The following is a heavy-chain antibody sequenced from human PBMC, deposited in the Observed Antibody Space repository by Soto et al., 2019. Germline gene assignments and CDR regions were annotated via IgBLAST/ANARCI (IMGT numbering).Heavy chain of an antibody. Sequence: AESLKISCNGSAYSFTNYWIIWVRPRSGKGLEGMGITLPGISETRYSRSFHGNVTISAHMSISTVYLQWNSLKDSDTALYYCARSRYYDTTGYYPFSYYYYGMDVWGQGTTVTVSS. J-gene: IGHJ6*02. CDR3: ARSRYYDTTGYYPFSYYYYGMDV. CDR2: TLPGISET. D-gene: IGHD3-22*01. CDR1: AYSFTNYW. V-gene: IGHV5-51*01.